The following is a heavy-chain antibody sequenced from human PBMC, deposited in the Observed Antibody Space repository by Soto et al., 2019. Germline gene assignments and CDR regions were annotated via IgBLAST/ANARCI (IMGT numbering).Heavy chain of an antibody. J-gene: IGHJ4*02. Sequence: EVQLVESGGGLVKPGGSLRHSCAASGFTFSSYSMNWVRQAPGKGLEWVSSITSSSTYIYYVDSVKGRFTISRDSAKNSLNLQMKRLRAEDTAVHYCARDLGIFGNFVDDYWGQGTLVTVSS. CDR2: ITSSSTYI. CDR1: GFTFSSYS. CDR3: ARDLGIFGNFVDDY. V-gene: IGHV3-21*01. D-gene: IGHD1-7*01.